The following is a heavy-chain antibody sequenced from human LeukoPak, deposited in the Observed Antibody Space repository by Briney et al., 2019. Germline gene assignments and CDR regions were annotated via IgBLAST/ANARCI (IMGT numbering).Heavy chain of an antibody. CDR3: ARGEQKATITGLDS. Sequence: PGGSLRLSCAASGFPFSDFYLKWPPQAQGKGLEGVSAISSSSTYIYYADSVKGRFTISRDNAENSLYLQMNGLRVEDTAVYFCARGEQKATITGLDSWGQGTLVTVSS. CDR2: ISSSSTYI. V-gene: IGHV3-21*06. J-gene: IGHJ4*02. CDR1: GFPFSDFY. D-gene: IGHD5-24*01.